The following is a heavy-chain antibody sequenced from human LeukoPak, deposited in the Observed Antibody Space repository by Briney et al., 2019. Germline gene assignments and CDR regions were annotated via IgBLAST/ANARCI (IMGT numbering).Heavy chain of an antibody. CDR2: IYSGGST. Sequence: PGGSLRLSCAASGFTFSSYAMSWVRQAPGKGLEWVSVIYSGGSTYYADSVKGRFTISRDNSKNTLYLQMNSLRAEDTAVYYCARVRWDYYDSSGYYYVDYWGQGTLVTVSS. CDR1: GFTFSSYA. D-gene: IGHD3-22*01. J-gene: IGHJ4*02. V-gene: IGHV3-53*01. CDR3: ARVRWDYYDSSGYYYVDY.